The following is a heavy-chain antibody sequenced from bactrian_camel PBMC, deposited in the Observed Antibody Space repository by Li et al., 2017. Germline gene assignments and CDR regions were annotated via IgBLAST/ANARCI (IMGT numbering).Heavy chain of an antibody. CDR1: ESTYNRYC. Sequence: HVQLVESGGGSVQIGGSLRLSCAASESTYNRYCMGWFRQAAGKEREGIASIDADGRPPRSADSVKGRFTISRDNANNILYLQMNSLKPEDTAMYYCTKDRSYGTRNWVQSTRGQGTQVTVS. CDR3: TKDRSYGTRNWVQST. D-gene: IGHD3*01. CDR2: IDADGRPP. J-gene: IGHJ4*01. V-gene: IGHV3S1*01.